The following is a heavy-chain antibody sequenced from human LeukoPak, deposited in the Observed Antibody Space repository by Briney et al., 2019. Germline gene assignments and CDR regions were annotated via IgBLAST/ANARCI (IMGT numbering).Heavy chain of an antibody. Sequence: GGSLRLSCAASGFTFSSYAMHWVRQAPGKGLEYVSAISSNGGSTYYANSVKGRFTISRDNSKNTLYLQMGSLRAEDMAVYYCAKGSDVCSGYGSHSDYWGQGTLVTVSS. J-gene: IGHJ4*02. V-gene: IGHV3-64*01. D-gene: IGHD3-3*01. CDR2: ISSNGGST. CDR3: AKGSDVCSGYGSHSDY. CDR1: GFTFSSYA.